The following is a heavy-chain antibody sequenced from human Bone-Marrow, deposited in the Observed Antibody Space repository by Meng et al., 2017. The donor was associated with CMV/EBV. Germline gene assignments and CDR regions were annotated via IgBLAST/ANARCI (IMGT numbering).Heavy chain of an antibody. J-gene: IGHJ6*02. D-gene: IGHD5/OR15-5a*01. CDR3: ARVRGSVRGVYYYYGMDV. CDR2: INSDGGST. CDR1: GFTFSSYW. Sequence: GESLKISCAASGFTFSSYWMHWVRQAPGKGLVWVSRINSDGGSTSYADSVKGRFTISRDNAKNTLYPQMNSLRAEDTAVYYCARVRGSVRGVYYYYGMDVWGQGTTVTVSS. V-gene: IGHV3-74*01.